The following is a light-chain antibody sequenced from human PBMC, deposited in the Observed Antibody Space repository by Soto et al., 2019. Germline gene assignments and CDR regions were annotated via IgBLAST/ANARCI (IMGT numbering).Light chain of an antibody. V-gene: IGLV2-14*01. CDR1: SSDVGGYNY. Sequence: QSALTQPASVSGSPGQSITISCTGTSSDVGGYNYVSWYQQHPGKAPKLMIYEVSNRPSGVSKRFSGSKSGITASLTISGLQSEDEPDYYCSSYTRSSTYVFGTGTKLPVL. J-gene: IGLJ1*01. CDR3: SSYTRSSTYV. CDR2: EVS.